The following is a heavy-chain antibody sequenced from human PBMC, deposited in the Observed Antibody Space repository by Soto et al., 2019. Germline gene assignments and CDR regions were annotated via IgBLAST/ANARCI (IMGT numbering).Heavy chain of an antibody. CDR1: GFTVSSNY. V-gene: IGHV3-53*01. Sequence: PGGSLRLSCAASGFTVSSNYMSWVRQAPGKGLEWVSVIYSGGSTYYADSVKGRFTISRDNSKNTLYLQMNSLRAEDTAVYYCARGFDFWSGYSWGQGTLVTVSS. CDR3: ARGFDFWSGYS. D-gene: IGHD3-3*01. J-gene: IGHJ4*02. CDR2: IYSGGST.